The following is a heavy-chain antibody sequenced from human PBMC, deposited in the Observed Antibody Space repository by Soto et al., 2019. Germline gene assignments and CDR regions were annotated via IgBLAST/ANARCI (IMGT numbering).Heavy chain of an antibody. D-gene: IGHD3-3*01. J-gene: IGHJ6*02. CDR3: ARGGNYDFWSGKNYYGMDV. Sequence: ASVKVSCKASGGTFSSYAISWVRQAPGQGLEWMGGIIPIFGTANYAQKFQGRVTITADESTSTAYMGVSSLRSEDTAVYYCARGGNYDFWSGKNYYGMDVWGQGTTVTVSS. V-gene: IGHV1-69*13. CDR1: GGTFSSYA. CDR2: IIPIFGTA.